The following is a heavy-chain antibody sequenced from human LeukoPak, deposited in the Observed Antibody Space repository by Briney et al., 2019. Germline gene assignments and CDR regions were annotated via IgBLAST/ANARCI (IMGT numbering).Heavy chain of an antibody. V-gene: IGHV4-31*03. CDR1: GGSISSGGYY. CDR2: IYYSGST. D-gene: IGHD3-10*01. Sequence: SETLSLTCTVPGGSISSGGYYWSWIRQHPGKGLEWIGYIYYSGSTYYNPSLKSRVTISVDTSKNQFSLKLSSVTAADTAVYYCARTRDSGSSDVWGQGTLVTVSS. J-gene: IGHJ4*02. CDR3: ARTRDSGSSDV.